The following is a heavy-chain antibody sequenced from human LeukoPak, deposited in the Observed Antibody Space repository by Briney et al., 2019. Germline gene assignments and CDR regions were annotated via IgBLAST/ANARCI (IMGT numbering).Heavy chain of an antibody. J-gene: IGHJ6*03. CDR2: MNPNSGNT. Sequence: ASVKVSCKASGYTFTSYGISWVRQAPGQGLEWMGWMNPNSGNTGYAQKFQGRVTITRNTSISTAYMELSSLRSEDTAVYYCARGIRNSVWSGYYSYYYYYYMDVWGKGTTVTVSS. V-gene: IGHV1-8*03. D-gene: IGHD3-3*01. CDR3: ARGIRNSVWSGYYSYYYYYYMDV. CDR1: GYTFTSYG.